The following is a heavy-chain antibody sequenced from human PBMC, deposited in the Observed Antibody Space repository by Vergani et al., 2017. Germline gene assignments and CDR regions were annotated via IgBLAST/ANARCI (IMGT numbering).Heavy chain of an antibody. D-gene: IGHD2-2*02. CDR1: GFTFSNAW. Sequence: EVQLVESGGGLVKPGGSLRLSCAASGFTFSNAWMNWVRQAPGKGLEWVGRIRSKNDGGTADYAAPLKGRFTISRDDSKDSAFLLVNNLKTEDTAVYFCYTDYHDYWGQGTLVTVSS. CDR2: IRSKNDGGTA. CDR3: YTDYHDY. V-gene: IGHV3-15*01. J-gene: IGHJ4*02.